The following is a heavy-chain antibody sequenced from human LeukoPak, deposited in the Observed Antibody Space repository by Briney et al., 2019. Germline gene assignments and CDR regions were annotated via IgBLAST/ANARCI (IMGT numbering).Heavy chain of an antibody. D-gene: IGHD4-23*01. V-gene: IGHV3-66*02. CDR1: GFTVSSNY. CDR2: IYSGGST. Sequence: LPGGSLRLSCAASGFTVSSNYMSWVRQAPGKGLEWVSVIYSGGSTYYADSVKGRFTISRDNSKNTLYLQMNSLRAEDTAVYYCAREVGPYGGNSWGAFDYWGQGNLVTVSS. J-gene: IGHJ4*02. CDR3: AREVGPYGGNSWGAFDY.